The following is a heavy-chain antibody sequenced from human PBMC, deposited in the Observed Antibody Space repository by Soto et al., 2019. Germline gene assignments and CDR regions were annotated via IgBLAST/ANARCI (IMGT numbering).Heavy chain of an antibody. Sequence: PGGSLRLSCAASGFDFSSYSMNWVRQAPGKGLEWVSSISSSSSYIYYADSVKGRFTISRDNAKNSLYLQMNSLRAEDTAVYYCARDHTAMVPPYFDYWGQGTLVTVSS. D-gene: IGHD5-18*01. CDR2: ISSSSSYI. V-gene: IGHV3-21*01. CDR1: GFDFSSYS. CDR3: ARDHTAMVPPYFDY. J-gene: IGHJ4*02.